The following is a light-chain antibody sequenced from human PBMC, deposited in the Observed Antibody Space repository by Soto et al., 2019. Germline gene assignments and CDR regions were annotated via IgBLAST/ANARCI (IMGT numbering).Light chain of an antibody. Sequence: QSVLTQPPSASGTPGQRVTISCSGSSSNIGSNYVYWYQQLPGTAPKLLIYSNNQRPSGVPDRFSGSKSGTSASLAISGLRSEDEAYYYCAAWDDSLSGRVFGGGTQLTVL. CDR2: SNN. CDR1: SSNIGSNY. CDR3: AAWDDSLSGRV. J-gene: IGLJ3*02. V-gene: IGLV1-47*02.